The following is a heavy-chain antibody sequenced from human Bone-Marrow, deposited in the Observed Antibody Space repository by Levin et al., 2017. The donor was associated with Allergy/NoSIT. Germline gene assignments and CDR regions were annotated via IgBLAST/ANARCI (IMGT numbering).Heavy chain of an antibody. V-gene: IGHV3-53*01. CDR1: GILVTTKY. Sequence: PGGSLRLSCIASGILVTTKYMTWVRQAPGKGLEWVSVIYSGGSSIYADSVKGRFIISRDKSTNTVFLQMNNLRGEDTAVYYCAVSELVGVIAGFDIWGQGTMVTVSS. CDR2: IYSGGSS. CDR3: AVSELVGVIAGFDI. J-gene: IGHJ3*02. D-gene: IGHD1-26*01.